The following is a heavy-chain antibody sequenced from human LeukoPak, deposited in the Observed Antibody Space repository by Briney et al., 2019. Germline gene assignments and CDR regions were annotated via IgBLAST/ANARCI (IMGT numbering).Heavy chain of an antibody. CDR1: GGTFTSYA. CDR3: ARSTVLTYYYDSSGYLRWSADAFDI. D-gene: IGHD3-22*01. V-gene: IGHV1-69*06. CDR2: IIPIFGTA. Sequence: SVKVSCKASGGTFTSYAISWVRQAPGQGLEWMGGIIPIFGTANYAQKFQGRVTITADKSTSTAYMELSSLRSEDTAVYYCARSTVLTYYYDSSGYLRWSADAFDIWGQGTMVTVSS. J-gene: IGHJ3*02.